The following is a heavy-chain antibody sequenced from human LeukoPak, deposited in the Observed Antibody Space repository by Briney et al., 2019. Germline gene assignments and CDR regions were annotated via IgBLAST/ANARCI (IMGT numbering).Heavy chain of an antibody. Sequence: GGSLRLSCSASGFTFSSYAMHWVRQAPGKGLEWVSSISGSNDNTYYADSVKDRFTISRDNSKNTLSLQMNSLRAEDTAVYYCAKGRGTTMTSAANYWGQGTLVTVSS. V-gene: IGHV3-23*01. J-gene: IGHJ4*02. CDR1: GFTFSSYA. CDR3: AKGRGTTMTSAANY. CDR2: ISGSNDNT. D-gene: IGHD4-17*01.